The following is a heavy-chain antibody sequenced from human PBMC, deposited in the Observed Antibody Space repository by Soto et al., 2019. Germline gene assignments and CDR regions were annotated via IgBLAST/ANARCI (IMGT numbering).Heavy chain of an antibody. V-gene: IGHV3-21*01. J-gene: IGHJ6*02. D-gene: IGHD3-3*01. CDR3: ARRGFLEWLPKNYYYGMDV. Sequence: GGSLRLSCAASGFTFSSYSMNWVRQAPGKGLELVSSISSSSSYIYYADSVKGRFTISRDNAKNSLYLQMNSLRAEDTAVYYCARRGFLEWLPKNYYYGMDVWGQGTTVTVSS. CDR1: GFTFSSYS. CDR2: ISSSSSYI.